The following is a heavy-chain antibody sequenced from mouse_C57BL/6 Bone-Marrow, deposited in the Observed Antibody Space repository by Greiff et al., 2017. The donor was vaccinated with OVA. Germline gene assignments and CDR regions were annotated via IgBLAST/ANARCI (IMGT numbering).Heavy chain of an antibody. J-gene: IGHJ2*01. CDR3: FNSQGFGCSFPFDY. CDR1: GYTFTSYG. CDR2: IYPRSGNT. D-gene: IGHD1-1*01. V-gene: IGHV1-81*01. Sequence: VKLQESGAELARPGASVKLSCKASGYTFTSYGISWVKQRTGQGLEWIGEIYPRSGNTYYNEKFKGKATLTADKSSSTAYLELRSLTSEDSAVYFCFNSQGFGCSFPFDYWGQGTTLTVSS.